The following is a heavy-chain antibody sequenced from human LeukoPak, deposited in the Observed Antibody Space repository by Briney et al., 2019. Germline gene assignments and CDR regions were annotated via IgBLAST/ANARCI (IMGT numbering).Heavy chain of an antibody. Sequence: GGSLRLSCAVSGFIVSRNYMSWVRQAPGKGLEWVSVIYSGGSTDYADSVKGRFTISRDNAKNSLYLQMNSLRAEDTAVYYCARSFAYWGQGTLVTVSS. CDR2: IYSGGST. CDR1: GFIVSRNY. J-gene: IGHJ4*02. V-gene: IGHV3-53*01. CDR3: ARSFAY.